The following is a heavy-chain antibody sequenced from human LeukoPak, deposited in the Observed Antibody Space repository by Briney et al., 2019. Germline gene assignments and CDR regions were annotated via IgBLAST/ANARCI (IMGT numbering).Heavy chain of an antibody. CDR1: GGTFSSYA. CDR3: ARDLGCREGYCSGGSCCHPGGY. Sequence: GASVKVSCTASGGTFSSYAISWVRQAPGQGLEWMGRIIPILGIANYAQKFQGRVTITADKSTSTAYMKLSSLRSEDTAVYYCARDLGCREGYCSGGSCCHPGGYWGQGTLVTVSS. D-gene: IGHD2-15*01. V-gene: IGHV1-69*04. CDR2: IIPILGIA. J-gene: IGHJ4*02.